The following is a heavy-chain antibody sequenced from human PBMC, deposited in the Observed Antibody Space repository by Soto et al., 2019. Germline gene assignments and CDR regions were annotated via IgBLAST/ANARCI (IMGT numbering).Heavy chain of an antibody. CDR1: GFSFSSIGEG. D-gene: IGHD2-21*02. V-gene: IGHV2-5*02. CDR3: VQSRCGGDCLQSYSSHSYYGLDV. Sequence: QITLKESGPALVKSTQTLTLTCTFPGFSFSSIGEGVGWIRQPPGKALEWLALIYWDDDKRYSPSLKSRLTITKDTSKNQVVLTMTNMDPVDTATYYCVQSRCGGDCLQSYSSHSYYGLDVWGQGTTVTVSS. CDR2: IYWDDDK. J-gene: IGHJ6*02.